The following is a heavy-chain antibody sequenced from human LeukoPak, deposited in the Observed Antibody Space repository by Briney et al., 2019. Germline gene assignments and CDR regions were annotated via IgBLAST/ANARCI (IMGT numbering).Heavy chain of an antibody. V-gene: IGHV5-51*01. CDR1: GYSSTPYR. CDR2: IYPGDSDT. Sequence: GESLKTSSKGPGYSSTPYRIGWVRPMPGKGLEWMGIIYPGDSDTRYSPSFHGQVTISADKSISTAYLEWNSLKASDTAMYYCARPAVAGTCEFAYSGQGTLVTVSS. CDR3: ARPAVAGTCEFAY. D-gene: IGHD6-13*01. J-gene: IGHJ4*02.